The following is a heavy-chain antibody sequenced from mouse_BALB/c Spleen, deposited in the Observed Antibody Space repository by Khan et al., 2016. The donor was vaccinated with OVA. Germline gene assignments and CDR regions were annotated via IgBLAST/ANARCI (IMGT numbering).Heavy chain of an antibody. J-gene: IGHJ4*01. CDR1: GYSITSDYA. Sequence: EVQLQESGPGLVKPSQSLSLTCTVTGYSITSDYAWNWIRQFPGNKLEWMGYISYSGSTSYNPSLKSRISITRDTSKNQFFLQLNSVTTEDTATCYCAGYGNFYYAMDYWGQGTSVTVSS. CDR3: AGYGNFYYAMDY. D-gene: IGHD2-1*01. V-gene: IGHV3-2*02. CDR2: ISYSGST.